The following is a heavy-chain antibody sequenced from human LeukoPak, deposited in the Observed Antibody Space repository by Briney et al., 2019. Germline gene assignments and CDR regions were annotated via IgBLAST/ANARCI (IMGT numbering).Heavy chain of an antibody. CDR2: IHYSGRT. D-gene: IGHD5-12*01. CDR3: ATEVAPSDHYYYYGMDV. CDR1: GGSISSNY. Sequence: SETLSLTCTVSGGSISSNYWSWVRQPPGKGLEWIGDIHYSGRTNYNPSLKSRVTISVDTSKNQFSLKLSSVTAADTAVYYCATEVAPSDHYYYYGMDVWGQGTTVTVCS. V-gene: IGHV4-59*01. J-gene: IGHJ6*01.